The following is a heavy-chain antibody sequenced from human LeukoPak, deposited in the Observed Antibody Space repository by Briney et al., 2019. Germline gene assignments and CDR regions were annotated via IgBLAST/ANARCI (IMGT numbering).Heavy chain of an antibody. CDR1: GGSISSGNYY. CDR3: ARSAFDTADFDI. V-gene: IGHV4-61*02. D-gene: IGHD3-3*02. Sequence: PSETLSLTCTVSGGSISSGNYYWSWIRQSAGKGLEWVGRISASGSTNYNPSLKSRIAISVDTSKNQFSLRLTSVTGADTAVYYCARSAFDTADFDIWGQGTMVTASS. J-gene: IGHJ3*02. CDR2: ISASGST.